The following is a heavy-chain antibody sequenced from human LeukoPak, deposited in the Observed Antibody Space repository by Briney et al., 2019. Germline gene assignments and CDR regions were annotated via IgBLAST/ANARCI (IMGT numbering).Heavy chain of an antibody. CDR1: GGTFSSYA. D-gene: IGHD3-3*01. Sequence: SVKVSCKASGGTFSSYAVSWVRQAPGQGLEWMGGIIPIFGTANYAQKFQGRVTITTDESTSTAYMELSSLRSEDTAVYYCAIRSNYDFWSGYPGWFDPWGQGTLVTVSS. CDR3: AIRSNYDFWSGYPGWFDP. V-gene: IGHV1-69*05. CDR2: IIPIFGTA. J-gene: IGHJ5*02.